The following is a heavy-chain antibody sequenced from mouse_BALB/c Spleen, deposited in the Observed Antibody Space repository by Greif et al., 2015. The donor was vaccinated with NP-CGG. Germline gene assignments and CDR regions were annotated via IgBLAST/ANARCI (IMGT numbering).Heavy chain of an antibody. CDR2: IRNKAKGYTA. J-gene: IGHJ1*01. CDR1: GFTFTDYY. V-gene: IGHV7-3*02. D-gene: IGHD2-4*01. CDR3: ARDINYDIYWYFDV. Sequence: EVKVEESGGGLVQPGGSLRLSCATSGFTFTDYYMSWVRQPPGKALEWLGFIRNKAKGYTADYSSSVKGRFTISRDNSQSILYLQMNTLRAEDSATYYCARDINYDIYWYFDVWGAGTTVTVSS.